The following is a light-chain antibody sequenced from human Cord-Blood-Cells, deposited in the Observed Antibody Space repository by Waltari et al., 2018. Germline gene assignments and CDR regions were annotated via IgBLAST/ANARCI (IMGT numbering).Light chain of an antibody. CDR3: NSRDSSGNSYV. CDR2: GKN. J-gene: IGLJ1*01. V-gene: IGLV3-19*01. Sequence: SSELTQDPAVSVALGQTVRITCQGDSRRSYYASWYQQKPGQAPVLVIYGKNNRPSGIPDRFSGSSSGNTASLTITGAQAEDEADYYCNSRDSSGNSYVFGTGTKVTVL. CDR1: SRRSYY.